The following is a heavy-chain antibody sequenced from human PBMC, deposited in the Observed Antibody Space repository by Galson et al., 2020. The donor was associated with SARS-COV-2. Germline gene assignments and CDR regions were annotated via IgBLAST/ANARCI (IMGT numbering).Heavy chain of an antibody. V-gene: IGHV4-34*01. CDR2: INHSGST. D-gene: IGHD6-13*01. Sequence: SQASETLSLTCTVSGGSISSGGYYWSWIRQPPGKGLEWIGEINHSGSTNYNPSLKSRVTISVDTSKNQFSLKLNSVTAADTAVYYCARGSSSSSWSYYYYYGMDVWGQGTTVTVSS. CDR3: ARGSSSSSWSYYYYYGMDV. J-gene: IGHJ6*02. CDR1: GGSISSGGYY.